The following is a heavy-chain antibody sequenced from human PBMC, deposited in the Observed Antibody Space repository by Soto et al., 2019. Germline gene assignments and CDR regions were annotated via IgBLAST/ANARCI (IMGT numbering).Heavy chain of an antibody. CDR1: GFTFSSYA. J-gene: IGHJ4*02. V-gene: IGHV3-23*01. Sequence: QTGGSLRLSCAASGFTFSSYAMSWVRQAPGKGLEWVSAISGSGGSTYYADSVKGRFTISRDNSKNTLYLQMNSLRAEDTAVYYCAKDCSSTSCYTGGPVYWGQGTLVTVSS. D-gene: IGHD2-2*02. CDR2: ISGSGGST. CDR3: AKDCSSTSCYTGGPVY.